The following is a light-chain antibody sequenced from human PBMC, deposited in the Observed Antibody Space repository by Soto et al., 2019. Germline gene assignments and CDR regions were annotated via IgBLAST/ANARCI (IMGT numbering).Light chain of an antibody. J-gene: IGKJ1*01. Sequence: IQMTQSPSSLSASVGDRVTITCRASQGIINELGWYQQRPGKAPKVLIYGASNLQSGVPSRFSGSASGTDFTLTISSLQPDDFATYYCQQYNSYSWTFGQGTKVDIK. CDR2: GAS. CDR3: QQYNSYSWT. CDR1: QGIINE. V-gene: IGKV1-16*01.